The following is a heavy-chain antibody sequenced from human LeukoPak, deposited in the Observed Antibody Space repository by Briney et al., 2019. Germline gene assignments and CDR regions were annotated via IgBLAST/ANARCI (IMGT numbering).Heavy chain of an antibody. Sequence: ASVKVSCKASGYTFTDYYTHWLRQAPGQGLEWMGWINPNNGGTSYAQRFQGRVTMTRDTSISTVYMEVSRLRFDDTAVYYCASGPSLGTTHPYFDYWGQGTLVTASS. V-gene: IGHV1-2*02. J-gene: IGHJ4*02. CDR1: GYTFTDYY. D-gene: IGHD2-15*01. CDR3: ASGPSLGTTHPYFDY. CDR2: INPNNGGT.